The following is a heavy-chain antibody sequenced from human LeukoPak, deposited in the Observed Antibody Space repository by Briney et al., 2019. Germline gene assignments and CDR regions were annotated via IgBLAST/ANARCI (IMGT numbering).Heavy chain of an antibody. D-gene: IGHD2-8*01. J-gene: IGHJ3*02. Sequence: PGGSLRLSCAASGFTFSSYEMNWVCQAPGKGLEWVSYISSSGSTTYYADSVKGRFTISRDNAKNSLYLQMNSLRAEDTAVYYCARVGAYCTNGVCSDDAFDIWGQGTMVTVSS. CDR1: GFTFSSYE. CDR3: ARVGAYCTNGVCSDDAFDI. CDR2: ISSSGSTT. V-gene: IGHV3-48*03.